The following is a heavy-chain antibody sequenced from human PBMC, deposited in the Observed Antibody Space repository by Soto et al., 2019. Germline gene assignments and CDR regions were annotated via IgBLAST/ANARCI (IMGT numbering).Heavy chain of an antibody. CDR3: AAIRPSSGWYYYYYGMGV. D-gene: IGHD6-19*01. J-gene: IGHJ6*02. CDR2: ISYDGSNK. Sequence: GGSLRLSCAASGFTFSSYAMHWVRQAPGKGLEWVAVISYDGSNKYYADSVKGRFTISRDNSKNTLYLQMNSLRAEDTAVYYCAAIRPSSGWYYYYYGMGVWGQGTTVTVSS. V-gene: IGHV3-30-3*01. CDR1: GFTFSSYA.